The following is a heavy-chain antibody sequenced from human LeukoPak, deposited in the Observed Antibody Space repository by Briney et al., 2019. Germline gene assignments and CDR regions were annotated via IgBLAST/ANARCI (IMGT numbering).Heavy chain of an antibody. V-gene: IGHV1-24*01. CDR3: ATDPGGSYYYDY. CDR1: GYTLTELS. J-gene: IGHJ4*02. CDR2: FDPEDGET. D-gene: IGHD1-26*01. Sequence: ASVKVSCKVSGYTLTELSMHWVRQAPGKGLEWMGGFDPEDGETIYAQKFQGRVTMTKDTSTDTAYMELSSLRSEDTAVYYCATDPGGSYYYDYWGQGTLVTVSS.